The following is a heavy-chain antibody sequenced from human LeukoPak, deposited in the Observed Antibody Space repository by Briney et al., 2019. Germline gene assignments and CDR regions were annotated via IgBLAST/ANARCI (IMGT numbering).Heavy chain of an antibody. CDR1: GYSISIAYY. Sequence: PAETLSLTCAVSGYSISIAYYWGWIRQPPGKGLEWIGRLFRGGSTSYNPSLMSRLTMSMDTSKNQFSLQLTSVTAADTAVYYCARYDSRGSGSTQLEYWGQGILVTISS. CDR3: ARYDSRGSGSTQLEY. D-gene: IGHD3-3*01. CDR2: LFRGGST. J-gene: IGHJ4*02. V-gene: IGHV4-38-2*01.